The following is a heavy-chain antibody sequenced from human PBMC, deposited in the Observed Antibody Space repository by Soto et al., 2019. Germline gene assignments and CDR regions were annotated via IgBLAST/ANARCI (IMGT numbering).Heavy chain of an antibody. V-gene: IGHV1-18*04. Sequence: ASVKVSCKASGYTFTSYGISWVRQAPGQGLEWMGWISAYNGNTNYAQKLQGRVTMTTDTSTSTAYMELRSLRSDDTAVYYCARDRRLTGDGTQPGYWGQGTLVTVSS. J-gene: IGHJ4*02. CDR3: ARDRRLTGDGTQPGY. CDR1: GYTFTSYG. D-gene: IGHD3-9*01. CDR2: ISAYNGNT.